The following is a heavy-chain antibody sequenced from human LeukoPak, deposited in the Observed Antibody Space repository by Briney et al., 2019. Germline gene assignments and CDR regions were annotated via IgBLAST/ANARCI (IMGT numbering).Heavy chain of an antibody. CDR2: MNPNSGNT. CDR3: ARDRCSSTSCHLWDYFDY. V-gene: IGHV1-8*01. Sequence: ASVKVSCKASGYTFTSYDINWVRQATGRGLEWMGWMNPNSGNTGYAQKFQGRVTMTRNTSISTAYMELSSLRSEDTAAYYCARDRCSSTSCHLWDYFDYWGQGTLVTVSS. J-gene: IGHJ4*02. CDR1: GYTFTSYD. D-gene: IGHD2-2*01.